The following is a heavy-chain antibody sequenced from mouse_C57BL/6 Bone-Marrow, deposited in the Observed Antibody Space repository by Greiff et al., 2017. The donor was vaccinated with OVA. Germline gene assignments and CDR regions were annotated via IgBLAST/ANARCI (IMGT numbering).Heavy chain of an antibody. V-gene: IGHV14-4*01. Sequence: EVKLQESGAELVRPGASVKLSCTASGFNIKDDYMHWVKQRPEQGLEWIGWIDPENGDTEYTSKFKGKATLTAEKSSNTAYLQLIRLASEDTAVYYITNGGDAYDFDYWGQGTTLTVSS. J-gene: IGHJ2*01. D-gene: IGHD2-13*01. CDR1: GFNIKDDY. CDR3: TNGGDAYDFDY. CDR2: IDPENGDT.